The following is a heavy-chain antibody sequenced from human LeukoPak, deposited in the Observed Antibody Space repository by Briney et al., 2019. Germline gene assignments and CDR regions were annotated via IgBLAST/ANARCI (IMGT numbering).Heavy chain of an antibody. Sequence: ASVKVSCKASGYTFTSYGISWVRQAPGQGLEWMGWISGYNENTYYAQKLQGRVTMTTDTSMSTAYVEVRSLRSDDTAVYYCASIYEYSSSAALFDYWGQGTLVTVSS. CDR3: ASIYEYSSSAALFDY. J-gene: IGHJ4*02. D-gene: IGHD6-6*01. V-gene: IGHV1-18*01. CDR2: ISGYNENT. CDR1: GYTFTSYG.